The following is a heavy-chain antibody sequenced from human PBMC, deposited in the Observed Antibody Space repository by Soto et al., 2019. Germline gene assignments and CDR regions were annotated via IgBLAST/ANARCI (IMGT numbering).Heavy chain of an antibody. D-gene: IGHD3-22*01. CDR3: AVSRGDYDSSGYFSPFDY. Sequence: ASVKVSCKASGYTFTGHYMHWVRQAPGQGLEWMGWINPTSGGTTYAQKFQGGVPMTRDTSISTAYMELSRLTSDDTALYYCAVSRGDYDSSGYFSPFDYWGQGTMVTVSS. J-gene: IGHJ4*02. CDR1: GYTFTGHY. V-gene: IGHV1-2*02. CDR2: INPTSGGT.